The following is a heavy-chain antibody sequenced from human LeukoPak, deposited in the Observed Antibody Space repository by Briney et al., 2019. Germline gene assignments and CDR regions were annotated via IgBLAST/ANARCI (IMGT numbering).Heavy chain of an antibody. CDR2: ISGSGGST. V-gene: IGHV3-23*01. D-gene: IGHD4-23*01. CDR3: AKSGGNVQVTPHDY. J-gene: IGHJ4*02. CDR1: GFTFSSYA. Sequence: GESLRLSCAASGFTFSSYAMSWVRQAPGKGLEWVSAISGSGGSTYYADSVKGRFTISRDNSKNTLYLQMNSLRAEDTAVYYCAKSGGNVQVTPHDYCGQGTLVTVSS.